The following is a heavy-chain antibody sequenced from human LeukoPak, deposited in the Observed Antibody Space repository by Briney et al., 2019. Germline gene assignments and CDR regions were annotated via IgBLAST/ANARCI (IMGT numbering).Heavy chain of an antibody. J-gene: IGHJ4*02. Sequence: ASVKVSCKASGYTFTGYYMHWVRQAPGQGLEWMGWINPNSGGTNYAQKFQGRVTMTRDTSISTAYMELSRLRSDDTAVYYCAKVRGWFGELHQNYFDYWGQGTLVTVSS. CDR3: AKVRGWFGELHQNYFDY. V-gene: IGHV1-2*02. CDR2: INPNSGGT. D-gene: IGHD3-10*01. CDR1: GYTFTGYY.